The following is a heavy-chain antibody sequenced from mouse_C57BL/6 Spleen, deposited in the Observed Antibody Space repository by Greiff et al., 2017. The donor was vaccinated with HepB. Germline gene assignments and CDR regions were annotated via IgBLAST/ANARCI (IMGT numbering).Heavy chain of an antibody. J-gene: IGHJ4*01. Sequence: QVQLKQPGAELVKPGASVKVSCKASGYTFTSYWMHWVKQRPGQGLEWIGRIHPSDSDTNYNQKFKGKATLTVDKSSSTAYMQLSSLTSEDSAVYYCAIERIYYEYDGAMDYWGQGTSVTVSS. CDR3: AIERIYYEYDGAMDY. CDR2: IHPSDSDT. CDR1: GYTFTSYW. V-gene: IGHV1-74*01. D-gene: IGHD2-4*01.